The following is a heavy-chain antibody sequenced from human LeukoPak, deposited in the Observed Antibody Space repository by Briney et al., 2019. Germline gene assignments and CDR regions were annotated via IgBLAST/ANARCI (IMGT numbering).Heavy chain of an antibody. CDR3: ARDPGDGHNPFDP. D-gene: IGHD5-24*01. Sequence: SETLSLACTVSGASINSHFWSWIRQPPEKGLEWIAYTRYSGTTNYYPSLKGRVTISVDTSKHQFSLNLNSLTAADTAVYYCARDPGDGHNPFDPWCQGTLVTVSS. CDR2: TRYSGTT. CDR1: GASINSHF. V-gene: IGHV4-59*11. J-gene: IGHJ5*02.